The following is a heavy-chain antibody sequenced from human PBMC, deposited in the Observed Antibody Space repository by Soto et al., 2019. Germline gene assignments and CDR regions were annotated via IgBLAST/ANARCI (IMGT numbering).Heavy chain of an antibody. CDR2: IIPIFGTA. V-gene: IGHV1-69*06. CDR1: GGTFSSYA. Sequence: QVQLVQSGAEVKKPGSSVKVSCKASGGTFSSYAISWVRQAPGQGLEWMGGIIPIFGTANYAQKFQGRVTITADKSTSTAYMELSSLRTEDTAVYYCARDTAARGYYYYGMDVWGQGTTVTVSS. J-gene: IGHJ6*02. D-gene: IGHD6-6*01. CDR3: ARDTAARGYYYYGMDV.